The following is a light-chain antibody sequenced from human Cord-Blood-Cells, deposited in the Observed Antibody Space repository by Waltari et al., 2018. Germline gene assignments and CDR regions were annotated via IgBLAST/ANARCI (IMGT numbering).Light chain of an antibody. CDR1: SSNIGSNY. CDR2: RNN. V-gene: IGLV1-47*01. J-gene: IGLJ3*02. CDR3: AAWDDSLSGPV. Sequence: QSVLTPPPSASGTPGQRVTISFSGSSSNIGSNYVYRYPPRPGTAPKLLIYRNNQRPSGVPDRFSGSKSGTSASLAISGLRSEDEADYYCAAWDDSLSGPVFGGGTKLTVL.